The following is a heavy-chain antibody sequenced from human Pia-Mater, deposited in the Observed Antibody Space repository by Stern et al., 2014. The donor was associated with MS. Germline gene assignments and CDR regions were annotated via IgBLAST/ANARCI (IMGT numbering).Heavy chain of an antibody. D-gene: IGHD1-26*01. CDR1: GFTFSTYW. Sequence: EMPLVESGGGLVQRGGSLRLSCAASGFTFSTYWMHWVRQVPGKGLVWVARINTDATRTSYADSVKGRFTISRDNAKNTLYLQMDSLRADDTAIYYCARDRQWEVSGPSDYWGPGTLVTVSS. J-gene: IGHJ4*02. V-gene: IGHV3-74*01. CDR2: INTDATRT. CDR3: ARDRQWEVSGPSDY.